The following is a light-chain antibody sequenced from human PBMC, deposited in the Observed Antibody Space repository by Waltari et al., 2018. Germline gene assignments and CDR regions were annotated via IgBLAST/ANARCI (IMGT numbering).Light chain of an antibody. CDR1: QSVLYSSNINNY. CDR3: HQYYSTPFT. J-gene: IGKJ3*01. CDR2: WAS. Sequence: DIVMTQSPDSLAVSLGERATINCKSSQSVLYSSNINNYLAWYQQKPGQPPKLLIYWASTRESGVPDRVSGSESGTDFTLTISSLQAEDVAVYYCHQYYSTPFTFGPGTKVDIK. V-gene: IGKV4-1*01.